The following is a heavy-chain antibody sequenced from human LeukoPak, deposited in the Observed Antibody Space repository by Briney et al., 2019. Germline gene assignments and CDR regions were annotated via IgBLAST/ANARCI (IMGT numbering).Heavy chain of an antibody. CDR2: IIPIFGTA. D-gene: IGHD2-15*01. CDR3: ARGRCSGGSCDEALDAFDI. Sequence: SVKVSCKASGGTFSSYAISWVRQAPGQGLEWMGGIIPIFGTANYAQKFQGRVTITADESTSTAYMELSSLRSEDTAVYYCARGRCSGGSCDEALDAFDIWGQGTMVTVSS. CDR1: GGTFSSYA. V-gene: IGHV1-69*13. J-gene: IGHJ3*02.